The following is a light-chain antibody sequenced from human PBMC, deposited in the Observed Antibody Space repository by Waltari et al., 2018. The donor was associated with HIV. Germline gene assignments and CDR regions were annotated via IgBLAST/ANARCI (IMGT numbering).Light chain of an antibody. CDR1: GTALGAYAL. CDR2: AAT. J-gene: IGLJ3*02. Sequence: HSALPQPPAASGPLGWAASLSCTRAGTALGAYALVSWFQQHPRTAPKLLLYAATRRPATVSDCFSGSRYGRSAFPTVAGFQTDDEETYFCSAYGDSLRVLFGGGTNVTV. CDR3: SAYGDSLRVL. V-gene: IGLV2-8*01.